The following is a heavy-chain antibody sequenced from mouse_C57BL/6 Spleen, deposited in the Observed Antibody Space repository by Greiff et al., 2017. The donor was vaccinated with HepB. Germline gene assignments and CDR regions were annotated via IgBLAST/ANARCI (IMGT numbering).Heavy chain of an antibody. V-gene: IGHV10-1*01. Sequence: EVHLVESGGGLVQPKGSLKLSCAASGFSFNTYAMNWVRQAPGKGLEWVARIRSKSNNYATYYADSVKDRFTISRDDSESMLYLQMNNLKTEDTAMYYCVRHGILAMDYWGQGTSVTVSS. CDR2: IRSKSNNYAT. J-gene: IGHJ4*01. CDR1: GFSFNTYA. CDR3: VRHGILAMDY. D-gene: IGHD4-1*01.